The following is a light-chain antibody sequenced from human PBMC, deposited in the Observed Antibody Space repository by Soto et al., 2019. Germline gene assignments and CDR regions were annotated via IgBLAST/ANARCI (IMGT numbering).Light chain of an antibody. CDR3: QQYYSYPHT. Sequence: AIRMTQSPSSFSASTGDRVTITCRASQGISSYLAWYQQKPGKAPKLLIYAASTLQSGVPSRFSGSGSGTDFTLTISCLQSEDCATYYCQQYYSYPHTFGQGTKVEIK. V-gene: IGKV1-8*01. CDR1: QGISSY. CDR2: AAS. J-gene: IGKJ1*01.